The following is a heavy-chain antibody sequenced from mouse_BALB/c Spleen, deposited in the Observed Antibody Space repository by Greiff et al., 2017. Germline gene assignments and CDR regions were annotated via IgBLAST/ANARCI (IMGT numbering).Heavy chain of an antibody. J-gene: IGHJ4*01. CDR2: ISSGGST. D-gene: IGHD2-14*01. Sequence: EVMLVESGGGLVKPGGSLKLSCAASGFTFSSYAMSWVRQTPEKRLEWVASISSGGSTYYPDSVMGRFTISRDNARNILYLQMSSLRSEDTAMYYCARREVRQDYYAMDYWGQGTSVTVSS. CDR3: ARREVRQDYYAMDY. V-gene: IGHV5-6-5*01. CDR1: GFTFSSYA.